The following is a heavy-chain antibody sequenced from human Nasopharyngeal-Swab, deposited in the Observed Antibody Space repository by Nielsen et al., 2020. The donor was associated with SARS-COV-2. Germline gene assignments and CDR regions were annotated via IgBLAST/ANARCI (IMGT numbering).Heavy chain of an antibody. CDR3: ARSPYYDFWSGYYFSQPNYFYYMDV. Sequence: ASVKVSCKASGYTFTSYDINWVRQATGQGLEWMGWINPNSDNTGYAQKFQGRVTMTRDTSISTAYMELSSLRSDDTAVYYCARSPYYDFWSGYYFSQPNYFYYMDVWDKGTTVTVSS. V-gene: IGHV1-8*01. CDR1: GYTFTSYD. CDR2: INPNSDNT. D-gene: IGHD3-3*01. J-gene: IGHJ6*03.